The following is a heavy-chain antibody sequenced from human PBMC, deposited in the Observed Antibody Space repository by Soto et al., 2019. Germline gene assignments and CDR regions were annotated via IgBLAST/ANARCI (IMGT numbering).Heavy chain of an antibody. J-gene: IGHJ6*02. D-gene: IGHD4-17*01. CDR3: ARTGLNLTTVTTNGMDV. CDR2: INHSGST. Sequence: SETLSLTCAVYGGSFSGYYWSWIRQPPGKGLEWIGEINHSGSTNYNPSLKSRVTISVDTSKNQFSLKLSSVTAADTAVYYCARTGLNLTTVTTNGMDVWGQGTTVTVSS. CDR1: GGSFSGYY. V-gene: IGHV4-34*01.